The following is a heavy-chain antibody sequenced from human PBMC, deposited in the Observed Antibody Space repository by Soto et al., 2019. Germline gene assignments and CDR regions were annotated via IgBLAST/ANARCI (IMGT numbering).Heavy chain of an antibody. D-gene: IGHD7-27*01. Sequence: PSETLSLTCTVSGGSISSSSYYWGWIRQPPGKGLEWIGSIYYSGSTYYKPSLKSRVTISVDTSKNQFSLKLSSVTAADTAVYYCAKNWNWGSLVHWGQGTLVTVS. V-gene: IGHV4-39*01. CDR2: IYYSGST. CDR3: AKNWNWGSLVH. CDR1: GGSISSSSYY. J-gene: IGHJ4*02.